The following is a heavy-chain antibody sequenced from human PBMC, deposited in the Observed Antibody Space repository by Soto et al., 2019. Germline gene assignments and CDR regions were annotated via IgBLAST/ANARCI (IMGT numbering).Heavy chain of an antibody. D-gene: IGHD3-22*01. J-gene: IGHJ4*02. Sequence: GGSLRLSCAASGFTFSSYAMHWVRQAPVKGLEWVAVISYDGSNKYYADSVKGRFTISRDNSKNTLYLQMNSLRAEDTAVYYCASDSSGYYYFDYWGQGTLVTVSS. CDR2: ISYDGSNK. CDR1: GFTFSSYA. CDR3: ASDSSGYYYFDY. V-gene: IGHV3-30-3*01.